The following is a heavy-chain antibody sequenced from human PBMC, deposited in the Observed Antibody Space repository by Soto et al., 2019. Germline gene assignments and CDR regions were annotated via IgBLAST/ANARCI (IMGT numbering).Heavy chain of an antibody. V-gene: IGHV3-23*01. CDR1: GFTFSSYA. CDR3: AKDGVSGSYYNVMDYYYYGMDV. Sequence: GSLRLSCAASGFTFSSYAMSWVRQAPGKGLEWVSAISGSGGSTYYADSVKGRFTISRDNSKNTLYLQMNSLRAEDTAVYYCAKDGVSGSYYNVMDYYYYGMDVWGQGTTVTVSS. D-gene: IGHD3-10*01. J-gene: IGHJ6*02. CDR2: ISGSGGST.